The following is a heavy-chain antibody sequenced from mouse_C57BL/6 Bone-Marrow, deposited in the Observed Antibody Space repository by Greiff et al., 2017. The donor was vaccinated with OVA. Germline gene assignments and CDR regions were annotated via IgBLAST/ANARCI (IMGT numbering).Heavy chain of an antibody. CDR2: INPGSGGT. CDR3: ARSADYYGNSYDAKDY. V-gene: IGHV1-54*01. J-gene: IGHJ4*01. D-gene: IGHD1-1*01. Sequence: VQLQQSGAELVRPGTSVKVSCKASGYYFTNYLIEWVKQRPGQGLEWIGVINPGSGGTNYNEKFKGKATLTADNSSSTAYIQLSSLTSEDSAVCICARSADYYGNSYDAKDYWGQGTSVTVSS. CDR1: GYYFTNYL.